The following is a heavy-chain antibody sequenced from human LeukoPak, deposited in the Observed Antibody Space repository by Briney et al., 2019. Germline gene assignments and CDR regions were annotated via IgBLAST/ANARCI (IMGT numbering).Heavy chain of an antibody. J-gene: IGHJ4*02. D-gene: IGHD4-23*01. V-gene: IGHV3-23*01. CDR3: ARERGTTVVTSSYFDY. CDR1: GFTFSTYA. Sequence: SGGSLRLSCAVSGFTFSTYAMSWVRQAPGKGLEWVSAIGGSGTSTYYADPVKGRFTISRDNSKNTLYLQMNSLRAEDTAVYYCARERGTTVVTSSYFDYWGQGTLVTVSS. CDR2: IGGSGTST.